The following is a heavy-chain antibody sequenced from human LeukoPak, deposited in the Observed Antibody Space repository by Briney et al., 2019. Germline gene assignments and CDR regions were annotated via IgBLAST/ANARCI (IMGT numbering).Heavy chain of an antibody. CDR2: INPNSGGT. V-gene: IGHV1-2*02. CDR1: GYTFTGYY. Sequence: GASMKVSFKASGYTFTGYYMHWVRQAPGQGLEWMGWINPNSGGTNYAQKFQGRVTMTRDTSISTAYMELRSLRSDDTAVYYCARATGTWGHDGFDIWGQGTMVTVSS. CDR3: ARATGTWGHDGFDI. J-gene: IGHJ3*02. D-gene: IGHD3-16*01.